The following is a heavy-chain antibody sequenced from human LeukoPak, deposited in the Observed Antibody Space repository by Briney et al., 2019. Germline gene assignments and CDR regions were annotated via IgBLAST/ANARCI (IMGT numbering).Heavy chain of an antibody. V-gene: IGHV3-11*01. D-gene: IGHD3-3*01. CDR1: GLNFSVYY. CDR3: AAGVALDY. CDR2: ISKSGTTC. J-gene: IGHJ4*02. Sequence: PGGSLRLSCAASGLNFSVYYMTWIRQAPGNGLEWLSHISKSGTTCYYADSVKGRFTLHRVNAKNSLYLHMNSLRAEDAAVYYCAAGVALDYWGQGALVTVSS.